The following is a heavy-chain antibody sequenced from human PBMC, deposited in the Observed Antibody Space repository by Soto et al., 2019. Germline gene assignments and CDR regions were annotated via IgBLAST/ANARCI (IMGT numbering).Heavy chain of an antibody. CDR1: GGSISSGGYY. CDR3: ARVAPDCCGSSCSNYYYMDV. V-gene: IGHV4-31*03. Sequence: SETLSLTCTVSGGSISSGGYYWSWIRQHPGKGLEWIGYIYYSWSAYYNPSLKIRVTISVDTSKTLFSLKLSSVTAADTAVYYCARVAPDCCGSSCSNYYYMDVWGKGTTVTVSS. J-gene: IGHJ6*03. CDR2: IYYSWSA. D-gene: IGHD2-15*01.